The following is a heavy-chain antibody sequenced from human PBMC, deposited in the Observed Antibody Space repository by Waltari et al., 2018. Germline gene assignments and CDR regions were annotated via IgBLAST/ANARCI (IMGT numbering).Heavy chain of an antibody. CDR2: IYQSGST. J-gene: IGHJ4*02. Sequence: QVQLQESGPGLVTPSETLSPTCAVPGYSICRGYYGGWLRQPPGKGLEWIGSIYQSGSTYYNPSLKSRVTISVDTSKNQFSLKLSSVTAAYTAVYYCARLGEYSSSRPFYWGQGTLVTVSS. V-gene: IGHV4-38-2*01. D-gene: IGHD6-6*01. CDR1: GYSICRGYY. CDR3: ARLGEYSSSRPFY.